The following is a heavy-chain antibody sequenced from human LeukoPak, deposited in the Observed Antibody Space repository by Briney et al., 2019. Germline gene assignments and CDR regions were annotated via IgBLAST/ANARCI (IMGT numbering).Heavy chain of an antibody. J-gene: IGHJ5*02. Sequence: KASETLSLTCTVSGGSISSSSYYWGWIRQPPGKGLEWIGSIYHSGSTYYNPSLKSRVTISVDTSKNQFSLKLSSVTAADTAVYYCARAYFSSWYMNWFDPWGQGTLVTVSS. CDR1: GGSISSSSYY. V-gene: IGHV4-39*07. CDR2: IYHSGST. D-gene: IGHD6-13*01. CDR3: ARAYFSSWYMNWFDP.